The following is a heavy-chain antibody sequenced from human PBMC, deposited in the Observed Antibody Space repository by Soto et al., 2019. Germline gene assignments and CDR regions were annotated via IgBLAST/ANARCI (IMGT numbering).Heavy chain of an antibody. CDR2: IIPIFGTA. D-gene: IGHD2-21*02. J-gene: IGHJ4*02. V-gene: IGHV1-69*01. CDR1: GGTFSSDA. CDR3: AVVVGLYCGGDCRAHYFDY. Sequence: QVQLVQSGAEVKKPGSSVKVSCKASGGTFSSDAISWVRQAPGQGLEWMGGIIPIFGTANYAQKFQGRVTITADESTSTAYMELSSLISEDTAVYYCAVVVGLYCGGDCRAHYFDYWGQGTLVTVSS.